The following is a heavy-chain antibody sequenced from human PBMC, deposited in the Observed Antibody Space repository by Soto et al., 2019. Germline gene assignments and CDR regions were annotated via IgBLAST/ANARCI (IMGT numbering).Heavy chain of an antibody. Sequence: GSLRLSCAASGFTFSDYYMSWIRQAPGKGLEWVSYISSSGSTIYYADSVKGRFTISRDNAKNSLYLQMNSLRAEDTAVYYCTRDPQYDFSSGSGDYYMDVWGKGTTVTVSS. D-gene: IGHD3-3*01. CDR3: TRDPQYDFSSGSGDYYMDV. J-gene: IGHJ6*03. V-gene: IGHV3-11*01. CDR1: GFTFSDYY. CDR2: ISSSGSTI.